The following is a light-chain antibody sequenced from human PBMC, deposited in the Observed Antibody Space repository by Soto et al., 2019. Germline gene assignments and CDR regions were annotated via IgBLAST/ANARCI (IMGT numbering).Light chain of an antibody. CDR2: EVS. V-gene: IGLV2-11*01. Sequence: QSALTQPRSVSGSPGQSVTISCTGTSSDVGNYNHVSWYQQYPGKAPKLMTYEVSKRPSGVPDRFSGSKSGNTASLTISGLQTEDEADYYCCSYAGSFTWLFGGGTQLTVL. CDR3: CSYAGSFTWL. J-gene: IGLJ3*02. CDR1: SSDVGNYNH.